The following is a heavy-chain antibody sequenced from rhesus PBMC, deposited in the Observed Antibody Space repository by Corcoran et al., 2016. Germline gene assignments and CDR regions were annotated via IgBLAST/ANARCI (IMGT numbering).Heavy chain of an antibody. CDR2: ISWSVGST. D-gene: IGHD3-28*01. Sequence: EVQLVESGGGLAKPGGSLRLSCAASGFTFDDYAMHWVRQAPGKGLEWVSGISWSVGSTYYADSVKGQFTISRDNAKNSLYLQMGSLRAEDTALYYCARAKHYYDSGYYTGYFDYWGQGVLVTVSS. CDR1: GFTFDDYA. J-gene: IGHJ4*01. CDR3: ARAKHYYDSGYYTGYFDY. V-gene: IGHV3-201*01.